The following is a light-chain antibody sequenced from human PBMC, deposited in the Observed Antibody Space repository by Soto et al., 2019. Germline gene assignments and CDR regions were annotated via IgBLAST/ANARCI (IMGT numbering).Light chain of an antibody. J-gene: IGLJ1*01. V-gene: IGLV2-14*01. Sequence: QSALTQPASVSGSPGQSITISCTGTSSDVGAYDYVSWYHQHPGKAPKLMIYDVNSRPSGVSNRFSGSKSGNTASLTISGLQAEDEADYYCSSYTNTGTLNYVFGTGTKLTVL. CDR2: DVN. CDR3: SSYTNTGTLNYV. CDR1: SSDVGAYDY.